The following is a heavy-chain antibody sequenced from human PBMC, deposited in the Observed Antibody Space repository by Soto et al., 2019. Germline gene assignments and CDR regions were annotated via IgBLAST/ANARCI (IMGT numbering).Heavy chain of an antibody. J-gene: IGHJ6*02. CDR3: ARDSRYYDSSGYYYYYGMDV. D-gene: IGHD3-22*01. V-gene: IGHV1-18*01. CDR2: ISAYNGNT. Sequence: ASVKVSCKASGYTFTSYGISWVRQAPGQGLEWMGWISAYNGNTNYAQKLQGRVTMTTDTSTSTAYMELRSLRSDDTAVYYSARDSRYYDSSGYYYYYGMDVWGQGTTVTVSS. CDR1: GYTFTSYG.